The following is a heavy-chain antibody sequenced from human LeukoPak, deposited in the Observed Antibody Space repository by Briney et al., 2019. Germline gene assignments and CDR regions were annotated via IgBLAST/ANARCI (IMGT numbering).Heavy chain of an antibody. CDR1: GFTFSSYG. V-gene: IGHV3-30*02. J-gene: IGHJ6*04. Sequence: GGSLRLSCAAPGFTFSSYGIHWVRRAPGKGLEWVAFIRYDESNKYYADSVKGRFTISRDNSKNTLYLQMNSLRAEDTAVYYCAELGITMIGGVWGKGTTVTISS. D-gene: IGHD3-10*02. CDR3: AELGITMIGGV. CDR2: IRYDESNK.